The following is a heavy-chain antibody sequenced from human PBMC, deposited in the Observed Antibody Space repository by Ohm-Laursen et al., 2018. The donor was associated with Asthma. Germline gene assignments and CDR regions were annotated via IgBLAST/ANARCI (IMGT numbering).Heavy chain of an antibody. J-gene: IGHJ4*02. D-gene: IGHD3-16*01. CDR2: TSGTGSVI. CDR3: ATLGDSSITQ. V-gene: IGHV3-11*01. Sequence: SLRLSCSASGFTFGDYAMSWFRQAPGKGLEWVSYTSGTGSVIYYADSVKGRFTISWDDAKNSLYLQMNSLRVDDTAVYYCATLGDSSITQWGQGTLVTVSS. CDR1: GFTFGDYA.